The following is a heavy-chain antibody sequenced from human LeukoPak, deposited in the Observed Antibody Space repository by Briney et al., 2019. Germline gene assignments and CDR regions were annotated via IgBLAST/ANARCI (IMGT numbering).Heavy chain of an antibody. J-gene: IGHJ4*02. CDR3: ARGWVTIFGVVRGYYFDY. D-gene: IGHD3-3*01. CDR1: GGSFSGYY. V-gene: IGHV4-34*01. CDR2: INHSGST. Sequence: SETLSLTCAVYGGSFSGYYWSWIRQPPGKGLEWIGEINHSGSTNYNPSLKSRVTISVDTPKNQFSLKLSSVTAADTAVYYCARGWVTIFGVVRGYYFDYWGQGTLVTVSS.